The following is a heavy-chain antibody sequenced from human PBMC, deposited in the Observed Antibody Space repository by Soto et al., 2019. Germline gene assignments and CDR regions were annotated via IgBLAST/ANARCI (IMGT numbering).Heavy chain of an antibody. J-gene: IGHJ4*02. D-gene: IGHD6-19*01. Sequence: QVQVVESGGGVVQSGRSLRLSCAASGFTFSSYAMHWVRHTPGKGLEWVAIIWYDGSKKYYAGSVEGRFTISRDNSMNTLYLQLSSLRAEDTAVYYCARGGSNGWSLDYWGQGVLVTISS. CDR2: IWYDGSKK. CDR3: ARGGSNGWSLDY. V-gene: IGHV3-33*01. CDR1: GFTFSSYA.